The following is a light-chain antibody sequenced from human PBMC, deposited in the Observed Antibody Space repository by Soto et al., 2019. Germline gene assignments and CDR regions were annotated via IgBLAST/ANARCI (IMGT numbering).Light chain of an antibody. CDR3: QQRSSWPRT. V-gene: IGKV1-12*01. Sequence: DLQMTQSPSSVSASVGDRVTITCRASQGISSWLAWYQQKPGKAPKLLIYAASSLQSGVPSRFSGSGSGTDFSLTISSLEPEEFGVYYCQQRSSWPRTFGQGTKVEIK. CDR1: QGISSW. J-gene: IGKJ1*01. CDR2: AAS.